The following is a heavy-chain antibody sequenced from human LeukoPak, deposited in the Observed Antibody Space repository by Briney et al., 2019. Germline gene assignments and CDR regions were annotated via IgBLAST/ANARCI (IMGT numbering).Heavy chain of an antibody. V-gene: IGHV1-2*02. CDR3: AREIGYCSSTSCFFHAFDI. CDR1: GYTFTGYF. D-gene: IGHD2-2*01. J-gene: IGHJ3*02. CDR2: INPSSGDT. Sequence: ASVKVSCKASGYTFTGYFMHWVRQAPGQGLECMGWINPSSGDTNYAQKFQGRVTVTRDTSISTAYMELSRLRSDDTAVYYCAREIGYCSSTSCFFHAFDIWGQGTMVTVSS.